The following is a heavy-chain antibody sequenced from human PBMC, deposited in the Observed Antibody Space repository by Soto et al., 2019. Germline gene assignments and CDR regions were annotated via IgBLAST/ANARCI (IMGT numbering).Heavy chain of an antibody. CDR2: MNPDSGNR. Sequence: ASVKVSCKTSGYTFTSYDSNWVRQATGQGLEWMGWMNPDSGNRGYAQKFQGRVTMTTNTSISTAYMELSGLRSDDTSMYYCAKGSWRGYCRETACYTINYCGQGTLVTVSS. CDR3: AKGSWRGYCRETACYTINY. CDR1: GYTFTSYD. D-gene: IGHD2-15*01. V-gene: IGHV1-8*01. J-gene: IGHJ4*02.